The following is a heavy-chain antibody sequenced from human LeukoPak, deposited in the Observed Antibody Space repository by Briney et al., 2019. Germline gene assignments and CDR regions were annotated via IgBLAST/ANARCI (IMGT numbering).Heavy chain of an antibody. V-gene: IGHV3-23*01. CDR1: GFTFSSYA. CDR2: ISGSGGST. CDR3: AKSRGSGLFDY. J-gene: IGHJ4*02. D-gene: IGHD3-10*01. Sequence: GGSLRLSCAASGFTFSSYAMSWVRQAPGKGLEWVSGISGSGGSTYYADSVKGRFTISRDNSKNTLYLQMNSLKAEDTAVYYCAKSRGSGLFDYWGQGTLVTVAS.